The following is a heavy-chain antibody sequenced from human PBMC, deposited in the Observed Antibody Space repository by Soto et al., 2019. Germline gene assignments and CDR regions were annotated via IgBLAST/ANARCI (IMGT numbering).Heavy chain of an antibody. V-gene: IGHV1-18*04. CDR3: ARDGERDTGLNFYYYLHGMDA. D-gene: IGHD1-1*01. Sequence: VSVKVSCKASGYTFTTYGLSWVRQAPGQGLEWMGWISPYNGTTKYAEKFQGEMTMTTDTATSTAYMDLRSLRSDDTAVYYCARDGERDTGLNFYYYLHGMDAWGQGTRVTVSS. J-gene: IGHJ6*02. CDR2: ISPYNGTT. CDR1: GYTFTTYG.